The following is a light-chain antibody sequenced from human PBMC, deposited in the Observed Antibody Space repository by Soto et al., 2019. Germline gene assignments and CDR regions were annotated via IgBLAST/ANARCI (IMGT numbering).Light chain of an antibody. V-gene: IGKV3-20*01. CDR2: GAS. Sequence: EIVLTQSPGTLSLSPGERATLSCRASQSVGSNYLAWYQQKPGQAPRILIFGASGRATGIPDRFSGSGSGTDFTLTISSLQSEDVAVYYCQQYDTWPPLTFGGGTKVEIK. J-gene: IGKJ4*01. CDR1: QSVGSNY. CDR3: QQYDTWPPLT.